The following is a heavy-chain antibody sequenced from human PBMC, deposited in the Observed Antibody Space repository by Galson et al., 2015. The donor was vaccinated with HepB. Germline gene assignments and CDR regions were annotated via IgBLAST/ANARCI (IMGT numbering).Heavy chain of an antibody. D-gene: IGHD2-21*01. J-gene: IGHJ4*02. CDR3: ARDLRPHCGTRCYHTFDY. V-gene: IGHV3-11*06. CDR2: ISTSSDYT. Sequence: SLRLSCAASGFRFSDYYMAWIRQAPGKGLEWISYISTSSDYTNYADSVKGRFTISRDNAQNSLFLQMNTLRVEDAAVYYCARDLRPHCGTRCYHTFDYWGQGILVTVSS. CDR1: GFRFSDYY.